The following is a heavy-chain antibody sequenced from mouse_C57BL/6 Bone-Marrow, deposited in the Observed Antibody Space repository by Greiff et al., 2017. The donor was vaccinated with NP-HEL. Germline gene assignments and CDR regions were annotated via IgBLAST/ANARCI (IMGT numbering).Heavy chain of an antibody. D-gene: IGHD3-1*01. Sequence: EVKLVESGGGLVQPKGSLKLSCAASGFSFNTYAMNWVRQAPGKGLEWVARIRSKSNNYATYYADSVKDRFTISRDDSESMLYLQMNNLKTEDTAMYYCVRSCSSGGDWFAYWGQGTLVTVSA. V-gene: IGHV10-1*01. J-gene: IGHJ3*01. CDR2: IRSKSNNYAT. CDR1: GFSFNTYA. CDR3: VRSCSSGGDWFAY.